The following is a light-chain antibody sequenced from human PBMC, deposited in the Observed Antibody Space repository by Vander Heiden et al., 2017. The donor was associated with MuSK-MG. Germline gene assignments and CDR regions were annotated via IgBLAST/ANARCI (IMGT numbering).Light chain of an antibody. Sequence: ELGLSRSPAALSVSAGQTATLSCTPSQSVATNIAWHRQKPGQGPRLLIYGGSPRATEIPARFSGSGSGTEFTLTISILQSEDFAVYYCQQEKSWPITFGGGTKVEIK. CDR3: QQEKSWPIT. CDR1: QSVATN. V-gene: IGKV3-15*01. CDR2: GGS. J-gene: IGKJ4*01.